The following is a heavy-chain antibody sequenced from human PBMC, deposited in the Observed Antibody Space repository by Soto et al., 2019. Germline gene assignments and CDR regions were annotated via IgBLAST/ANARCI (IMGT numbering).Heavy chain of an antibody. CDR1: GYIFTSYG. D-gene: IGHD3-10*01. CDR2: ISNYNGIT. V-gene: IGHV1-18*01. CDR3: AESMGGSGTHVS. J-gene: IGHJ4*02. Sequence: QVPLVQSGAEVKKPGASVKVSCKASGYIFTSYGISWVRQAPGEGLEWVGWISNYNGITNYAQKVQGRVTMTTDRSTSTAYMELRSLRSDDTAVYYCAESMGGSGTHVSWGQGTLVTVSS.